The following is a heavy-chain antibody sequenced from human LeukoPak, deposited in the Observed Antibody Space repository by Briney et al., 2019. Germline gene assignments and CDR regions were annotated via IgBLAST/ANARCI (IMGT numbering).Heavy chain of an antibody. CDR3: ARVYYDYVWGSYRSYHFDY. V-gene: IGHV1-8*03. D-gene: IGHD3-16*02. Sequence: ASVKVSCKASGYTFTSYDINWVRQATGPGLEWMGWMNPNSGNTGYAQKFQGRVTITRNTSISTAYMELSSLRSEDTAVYYCARVYYDYVWGSYRSYHFDYWGQGTLVTVSS. CDR1: GYTFTSYD. CDR2: MNPNSGNT. J-gene: IGHJ4*02.